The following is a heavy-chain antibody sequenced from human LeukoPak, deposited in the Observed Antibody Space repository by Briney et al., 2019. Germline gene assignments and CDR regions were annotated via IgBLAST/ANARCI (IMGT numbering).Heavy chain of an antibody. D-gene: IGHD3-10*01. CDR3: AKADYYDFDS. Sequence: GGSLLLSCAASGFTITTYAMSWVRQAPGKGLECVSTISGSGVGAYYADSVKGLFTISRDNSNNTLYLQMNSLRAEDTAVYYCAKADYYDFDSWGQGTLVTVSS. V-gene: IGHV3-23*01. CDR2: ISGSGVGA. CDR1: GFTITTYA. J-gene: IGHJ4*02.